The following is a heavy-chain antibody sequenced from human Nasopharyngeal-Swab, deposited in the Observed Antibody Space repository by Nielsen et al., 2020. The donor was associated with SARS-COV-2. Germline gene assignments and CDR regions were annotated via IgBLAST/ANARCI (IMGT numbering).Heavy chain of an antibody. Sequence: WMRQPPGKGLEWIGHIYYSGSTHYNPSLKSRVTISVDTSKNQFSLTLSSVTAADTAVYYCARGIVGATDWGGWFDPWGQGTLVTVSS. V-gene: IGHV4-59*01. J-gene: IGHJ5*02. CDR3: ARGIVGATDWGGWFDP. D-gene: IGHD1-26*01. CDR2: IYYSGST.